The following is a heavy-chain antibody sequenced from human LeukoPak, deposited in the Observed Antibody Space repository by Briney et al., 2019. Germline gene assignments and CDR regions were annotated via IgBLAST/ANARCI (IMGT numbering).Heavy chain of an antibody. Sequence: PGGSLRLSCAASGFTFDDYAMHWVRQAPGKGLEWVSGISWNSGSIGYADSVKGRFTISRDNAKNSLYLQMNSLRAEDTALYYCAKASRSLYYYGMDVWGQGTTVTVSS. CDR3: AKASRSLYYYGMDV. CDR2: ISWNSGSI. CDR1: GFTFDDYA. J-gene: IGHJ6*02. V-gene: IGHV3-9*01.